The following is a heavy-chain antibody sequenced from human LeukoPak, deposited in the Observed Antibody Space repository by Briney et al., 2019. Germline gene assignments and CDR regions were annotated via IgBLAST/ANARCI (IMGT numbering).Heavy chain of an antibody. D-gene: IGHD3-10*01. CDR2: IYHSGST. Sequence: SETLSLTCAASGYSISSGYYWGWIRQPPGKGLEWIGSIYHSGSTYYNPSLKSRVTISVDTSKNQFSLKLSSVTAADTAVYYCARGLAGGFGELFYWGQGTLVTVSS. J-gene: IGHJ4*02. CDR1: GYSISSGYY. CDR3: ARGLAGGFGELFY. V-gene: IGHV4-38-2*01.